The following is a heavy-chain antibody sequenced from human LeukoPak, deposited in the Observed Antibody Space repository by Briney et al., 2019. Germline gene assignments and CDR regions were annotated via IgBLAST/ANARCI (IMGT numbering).Heavy chain of an antibody. V-gene: IGHV4-59*01. Sequence: SETLSLTCTVSGGSSSSYFWTWIRQPPGKGLEWIGYIYYTGSTNYNPSLKSRVTISLDTSKNRCSLRLTSATAADTAVYYCARGIGGGSRVDYWGQGTLVTVSS. J-gene: IGHJ4*02. CDR3: ARGIGGGSRVDY. CDR1: GGSSSSYF. D-gene: IGHD1-26*01. CDR2: IYYTGST.